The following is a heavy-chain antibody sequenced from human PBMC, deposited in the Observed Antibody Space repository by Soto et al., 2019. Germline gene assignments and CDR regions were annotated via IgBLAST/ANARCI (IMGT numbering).Heavy chain of an antibody. D-gene: IGHD2-15*01. CDR3: ARQRGRWDIVVVVAAPDY. V-gene: IGHV4-39*01. CDR2: IYYSGST. J-gene: IGHJ4*02. CDR1: GGSISSSSYY. Sequence: QLQLQESGPGLVKPSETLSLTCTVSGGSISSSSYYWGWIRQPPGKGREWIGSIYYSGSTYYNPSLKSRVTISVDTSKNQFSLKLSSVTAADTAVYYCARQRGRWDIVVVVAAPDYWGQGTLVTVSS.